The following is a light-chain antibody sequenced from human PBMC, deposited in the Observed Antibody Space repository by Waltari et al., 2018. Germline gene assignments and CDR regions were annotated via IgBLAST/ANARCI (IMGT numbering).Light chain of an antibody. CDR2: GVS. CDR1: QSVNNY. V-gene: IGKV3-11*01. J-gene: IGKJ5*01. CDR3: QQRSNWPPSIT. Sequence: EIVLTQSRAPLSLSPGERATLSCRASQSVNNYLAWYQHKPGQTPRLLIYGVSNRATGIPARFSGSGSGTDFTLTISSLGPEDFAVYYCQQRSNWPPSITFGQGTRLEIK.